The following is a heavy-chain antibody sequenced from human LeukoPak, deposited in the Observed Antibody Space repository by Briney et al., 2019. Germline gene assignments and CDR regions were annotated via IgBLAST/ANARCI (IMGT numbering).Heavy chain of an antibody. V-gene: IGHV4-39*01. CDR1: GGSISSSAHY. J-gene: IGHJ4*02. CDR3: ARRTTMVRGEYFDF. Sequence: SETLSLTCTVSGGSISSSAHYWGWIRQPPGKGLEWIGSISYRGNSYYNASLKSRVNISVDTARNQFSLKLSSVTAADTAVYYCARRTTMVRGEYFDFWGQGTLVTVSS. CDR2: ISYRGNS. D-gene: IGHD3-10*01.